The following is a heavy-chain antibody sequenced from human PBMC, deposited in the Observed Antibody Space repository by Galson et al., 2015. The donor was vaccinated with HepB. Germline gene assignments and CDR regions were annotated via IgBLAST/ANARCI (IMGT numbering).Heavy chain of an antibody. CDR3: ARHPQEGEGREEGGYDY. CDR2: IYPGDSDI. V-gene: IGHV5-51*01. Sequence: QSGAEVKKPGESLKISCYGSGYSFTDYWIGWVRQMPGKGLEWMGTIYPGDSDIRYSQSFLGQVTISADKSIAAAYLQWSSLKASDSAMYYCARHPQEGEGREEGGYDYWGQGTLVTVSS. D-gene: IGHD3-16*01. J-gene: IGHJ4*02. CDR1: GYSFTDYW.